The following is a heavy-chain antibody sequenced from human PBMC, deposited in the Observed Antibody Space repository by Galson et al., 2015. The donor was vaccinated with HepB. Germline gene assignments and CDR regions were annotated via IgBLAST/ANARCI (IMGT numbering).Heavy chain of an antibody. V-gene: IGHV4-59*08. CDR2: IYYSGST. J-gene: IGHJ5*02. D-gene: IGHD2-8*01. Sequence: SETLSLTCTVSGGSISSYYWSWIRQPPGKGLEWIGYIYYSGSTNYNPSLKSRVTISVDTSKNQFSLKLSSVTAADTAVYYCARHARVGGGYCTNGVCYTPGGWFDPWGQGTLVTVSS. CDR1: GGSISSYY. CDR3: ARHARVGGGYCTNGVCYTPGGWFDP.